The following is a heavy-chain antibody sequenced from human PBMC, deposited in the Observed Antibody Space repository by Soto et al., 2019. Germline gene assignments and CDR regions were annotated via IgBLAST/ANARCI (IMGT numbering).Heavy chain of an antibody. CDR2: IIPIFGTA. D-gene: IGHD6-6*01. CDR1: GGTFSIYA. CDR3: ARVAARRGEYFDY. V-gene: IGHV1-69*13. J-gene: IGHJ4*02. Sequence: SVKVSCKASGGTFSIYAISCVLQSPGQGLEWMGGIIPIFGTANYAQKFQGRVTITADESTSTAYMELSSLRSEDTAVYYCARVAARRGEYFDYWGQGTLVTVSS.